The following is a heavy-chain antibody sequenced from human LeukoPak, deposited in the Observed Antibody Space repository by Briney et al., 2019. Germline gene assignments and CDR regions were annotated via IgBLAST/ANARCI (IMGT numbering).Heavy chain of an antibody. Sequence: GASVKVSCKASGYTFTSYAMHWVRQAPGQRLEWMGWINAGNGNTKYSQKFQGRVTITRDTSASTAYMELSSLRSEDTAVYYCARGGLGVYCSGGSCYREFDPWGQGTLVTVSS. CDR2: INAGNGNT. D-gene: IGHD2-15*01. V-gene: IGHV1-3*01. CDR3: ARGGLGVYCSGGSCYREFDP. J-gene: IGHJ5*02. CDR1: GYTFTSYA.